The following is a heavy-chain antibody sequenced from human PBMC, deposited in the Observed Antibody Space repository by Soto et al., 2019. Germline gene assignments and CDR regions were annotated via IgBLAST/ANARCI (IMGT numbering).Heavy chain of an antibody. CDR3: AKLIAAAATGY. Sequence: SETLSLTCTVSGGSINSYWWSWIRQPAGKGLEWIGRVYSSGTTDYNPSLNSRATMSVETSKNQFSLKLSSVTAADTAVYYCAKLIAAAATGYWGQGTLVTVSS. J-gene: IGHJ4*02. CDR1: GGSINSYW. V-gene: IGHV4-4*07. CDR2: VYSSGTT. D-gene: IGHD6-13*01.